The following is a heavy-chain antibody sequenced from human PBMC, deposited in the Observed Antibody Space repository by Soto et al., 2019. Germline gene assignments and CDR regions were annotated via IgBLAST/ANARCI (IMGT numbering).Heavy chain of an antibody. Sequence: SVKVSCKASGGTFSSYAISWVRQAPGQGLEWMGGIIPIFGTANYAQKFQGRVTITADESTSTAYMELSSLRSEDTAVYYCACLSERNYDSSGYHESFDYWGQGTLVTVSS. D-gene: IGHD3-22*01. CDR2: IIPIFGTA. CDR1: GGTFSSYA. CDR3: ACLSERNYDSSGYHESFDY. J-gene: IGHJ4*02. V-gene: IGHV1-69*13.